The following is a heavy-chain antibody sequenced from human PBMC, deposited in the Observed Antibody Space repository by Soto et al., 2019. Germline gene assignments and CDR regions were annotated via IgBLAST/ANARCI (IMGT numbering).Heavy chain of an antibody. CDR1: GFTFSRYW. J-gene: IGHJ6*02. CDR3: ASIYAYAAGYYWYGIDV. D-gene: IGHD5-12*01. Sequence: EVQLVESGGGLVLPGGSLRLTCAASGFTFSRYWMHWVRQAPGKGLVWVSRISSYGSDTHYADSVKSRFTISRDNAKNTVYLQLNSLRADGTAVYYCASIYAYAAGYYWYGIDVWGQGTTVSVSS. V-gene: IGHV3-74*01. CDR2: ISSYGSDT.